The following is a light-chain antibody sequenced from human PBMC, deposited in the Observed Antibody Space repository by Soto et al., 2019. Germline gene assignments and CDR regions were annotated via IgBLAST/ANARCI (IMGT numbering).Light chain of an antibody. CDR3: QQYGSSPIT. J-gene: IGKJ1*01. CDR1: QGIKDY. V-gene: IGKV3-20*01. Sequence: EIVLTQSPGTLSVSPGERATLSCRASQGIKDYLAWFQQKPGQAPRLLIYGASSRATGIPDRFSGSGSGTDFTLTISRLEPEDFAVYYCQQYGSSPITFGQGTKVDIK. CDR2: GAS.